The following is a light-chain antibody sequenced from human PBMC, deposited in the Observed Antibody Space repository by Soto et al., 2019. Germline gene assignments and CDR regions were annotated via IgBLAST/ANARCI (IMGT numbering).Light chain of an antibody. CDR2: DAS. Sequence: EIVLTQSPATLSLSPGERATLSCRASQSVSIYLAWYQQKPGQAPRLLIYDASNRVIGIPARFSGSGAGTEFSLTISSLEPEDFAVYYSQQRSSWPLTFGGGNKVEMK. V-gene: IGKV3-11*01. CDR3: QQRSSWPLT. CDR1: QSVSIY. J-gene: IGKJ4*01.